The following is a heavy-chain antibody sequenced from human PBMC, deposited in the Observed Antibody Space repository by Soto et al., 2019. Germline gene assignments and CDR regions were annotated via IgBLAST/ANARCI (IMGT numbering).Heavy chain of an antibody. Sequence: PGGSLRLSCAASGFTVSSNYMSWVRQAPGKGLEWVSVIYSGGSTYYADSVKGRFTISRDNSKNTLYLQMNSLRAEDTAVYYCASHTVLRYFDWLPRALDYWGQGTLVTVSS. D-gene: IGHD3-9*01. CDR3: ASHTVLRYFDWLPRALDY. V-gene: IGHV3-53*01. CDR1: GFTVSSNY. J-gene: IGHJ4*02. CDR2: IYSGGST.